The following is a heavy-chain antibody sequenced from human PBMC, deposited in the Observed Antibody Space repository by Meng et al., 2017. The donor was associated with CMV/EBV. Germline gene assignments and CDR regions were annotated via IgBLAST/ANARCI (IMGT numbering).Heavy chain of an antibody. V-gene: IGHV3-30*02. D-gene: IGHD2-2*01. CDR1: GFTFSSYG. Sequence: GSLKISCAASGFTFSSYGMHWVRQAPGKGLEWVAFIRYDGSNKCYADSVKGRFTISRDNSKNTLYLQMNSLRAEDTAVYYCAKVASRPWEDSSWGDYWGQGTLVTVSS. J-gene: IGHJ4*02. CDR2: IRYDGSNK. CDR3: AKVASRPWEDSSWGDY.